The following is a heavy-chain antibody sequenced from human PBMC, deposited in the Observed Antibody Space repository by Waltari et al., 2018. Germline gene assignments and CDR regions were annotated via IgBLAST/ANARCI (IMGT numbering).Heavy chain of an antibody. J-gene: IGHJ4*02. V-gene: IGHV4-59*01. CDR1: GGSISSYY. CDR2: IYYSGST. Sequence: QVQLQESGPGLVKPSETLSLTCTVSGGSISSYYWSWIRQPPGKGLEWIGYIYYSGSTNYSPSLKSRVTISVDTAKNQFSLKLSSVTAADTAVYYCARGSGSYYGPWGQGTLVTVSS. CDR3: ARGSGSYYGP. D-gene: IGHD1-26*01.